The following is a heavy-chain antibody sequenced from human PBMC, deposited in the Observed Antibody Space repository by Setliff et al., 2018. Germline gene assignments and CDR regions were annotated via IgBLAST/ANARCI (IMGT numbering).Heavy chain of an antibody. Sequence: ASVKVSRKASGYTFTSFGVSWVRRAPGQGLEWMGWISGFTGFTQYSQKFKGRVAVTIDKSTSTAYMDLTSLRSDDTAVYYCLRDRPYSNSPEYSFDVWGQGTTVTVSS. CDR2: ISGFTGFT. CDR1: GYTFTSFG. J-gene: IGHJ3*01. D-gene: IGHD6-6*01. CDR3: LRDRPYSNSPEYSFDV. V-gene: IGHV1-18*01.